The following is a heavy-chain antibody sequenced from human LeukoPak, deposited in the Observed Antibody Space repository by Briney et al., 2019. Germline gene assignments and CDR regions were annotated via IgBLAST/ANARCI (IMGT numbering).Heavy chain of an antibody. CDR2: ISYDGSHK. J-gene: IGHJ4*02. Sequence: GRSLRLSCAASGFTFSSYAMHWVRQAPGKGLEWAAAISYDGSHKFYADSVKGRFTISRDKSKNTVYLQLNSLRAEDAAIYYCANGGCSGGSCQSPPLVYWGQGTLVTVSS. CDR3: ANGGCSGGSCQSPPLVY. D-gene: IGHD2-15*01. V-gene: IGHV3-30*04. CDR1: GFTFSSYA.